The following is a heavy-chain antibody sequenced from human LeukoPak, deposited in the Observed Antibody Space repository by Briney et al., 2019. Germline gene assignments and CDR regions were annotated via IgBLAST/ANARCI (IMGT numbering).Heavy chain of an antibody. Sequence: PGGSLRLSCAASGFTFSSYEMNWVRQAPGKGLEWVSYISSSSGTTIYYADSVKGRFTISRDNAKNSLYLQMNSLRAEDTAVYYCARDSSGWYYFDYWGQGTLVTVSS. D-gene: IGHD6-19*01. V-gene: IGHV3-48*03. CDR2: ISSSSGTTI. CDR1: GFTFSSYE. CDR3: ARDSSGWYYFDY. J-gene: IGHJ4*02.